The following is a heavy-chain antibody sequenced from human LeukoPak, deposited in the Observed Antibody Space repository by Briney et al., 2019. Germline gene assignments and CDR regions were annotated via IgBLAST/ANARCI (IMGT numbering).Heavy chain of an antibody. CDR2: MNPNSGNT. Sequence: ASVKVSCKASGYTFTSYDINWVRQATGQGLEWMGWMNPNSGNTGYAQKFQGRVTMTRNTSISTAYMELSSLRSEDTDVYYCARASRTLLRFLEWLAGYYFDYWGQGTLVSVSS. V-gene: IGHV1-8*01. J-gene: IGHJ4*02. CDR3: ARASRTLLRFLEWLAGYYFDY. D-gene: IGHD3-3*01. CDR1: GYTFTSYD.